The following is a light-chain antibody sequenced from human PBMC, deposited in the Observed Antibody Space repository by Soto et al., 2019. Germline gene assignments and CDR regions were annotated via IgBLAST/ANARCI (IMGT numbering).Light chain of an antibody. CDR2: GAS. V-gene: IGKV3-15*01. CDR1: QSVSSN. CDR3: QQYNNWPRT. Sequence: EIVMTQSPATLSVSPGERATLSCRASQSVSSNLAWYQQQPGQAPRLLIYGASTRATGIPARFSGSGSGTEFTLTISSLQSEDFAVYCCQQYNNWPRTFGQVTKVDFK. J-gene: IGKJ1*01.